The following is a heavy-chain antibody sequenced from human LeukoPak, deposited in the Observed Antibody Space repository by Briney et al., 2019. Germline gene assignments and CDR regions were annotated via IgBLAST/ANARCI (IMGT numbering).Heavy chain of an antibody. V-gene: IGHV5-51*01. CDR1: GYRLTNNW. J-gene: IGHJ4*02. CDR2: IYPGDSDT. CDR3: ALQRGAYCGGDCFGAVDY. D-gene: IGHD2-21*02. Sequence: GESLKISCKVSGYRLTNNWIGWVRQVPGKGLEWMGIIYPGDSDTRYSPSFQGQVTISADKSISTAYLQWSSLKASDTAMYYCALQRGAYCGGDCFGAVDYWGQGTLVTVSS.